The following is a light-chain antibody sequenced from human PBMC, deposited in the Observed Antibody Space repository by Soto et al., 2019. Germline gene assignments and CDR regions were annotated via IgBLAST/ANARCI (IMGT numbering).Light chain of an antibody. CDR3: KKYGDLPWT. CDR2: GAS. J-gene: IGKJ1*01. Sequence: EIVMTQSPATLSVSPGERATLSCRASQTVSSNLAWYQQKPGQAPRLLIYGASTRATGIPARFSGSGSGTDFTLTIDRLESEDFAVYFCKKYGDLPWTLGQGTKVDIK. CDR1: QTVSSN. V-gene: IGKV3-15*01.